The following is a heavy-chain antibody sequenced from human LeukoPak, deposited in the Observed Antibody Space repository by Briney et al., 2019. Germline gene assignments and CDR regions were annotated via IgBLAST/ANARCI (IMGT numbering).Heavy chain of an antibody. CDR1: GFIFSDYY. CDR3: AREAAYGDAYDI. V-gene: IGHV3-69-1*02. J-gene: IGHJ3*02. CDR2: IGSGNSE. D-gene: IGHD2-21*01. Sequence: PGGSLRLSCAASGFIFSDYYMSWFRRAPGKGLEWVSHIGSGNSEFYLESVKGRFTISRDNAKNSLYLQMNSLRAVDTAVYYCAREAAYGDAYDIWGHGTMVIVSS.